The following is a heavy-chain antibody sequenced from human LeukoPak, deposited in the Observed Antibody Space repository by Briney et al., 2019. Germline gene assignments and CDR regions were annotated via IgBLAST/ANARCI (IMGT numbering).Heavy chain of an antibody. J-gene: IGHJ3*02. CDR1: GFSLGSYS. D-gene: IGHD1-1*01. Sequence: QSGGSLILSCGAFGFSLGSYSMDWVRQAPGKGLEWVSHINSGSSTIYYADSVKGRFTISRDNAGNSLYLQMNSLRAEDTAVYYCARVLLERPGIDSFDMWGQGTMVTVSS. V-gene: IGHV3-48*01. CDR2: INSGSSTI. CDR3: ARVLLERPGIDSFDM.